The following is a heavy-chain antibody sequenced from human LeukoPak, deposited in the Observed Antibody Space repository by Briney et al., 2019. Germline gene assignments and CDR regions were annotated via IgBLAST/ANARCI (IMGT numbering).Heavy chain of an antibody. V-gene: IGHV4-34*01. D-gene: IGHD3-10*01. J-gene: IGHJ6*04. CDR1: GGSFSGYY. CDR3: ARGRITMVRGVRKLYGMDV. Sequence: SETLSLTCAVYGGSFSGYYWSWLRQPPGKGLEWIGEINHSGSTNYNPSLKSRVTISVDTSKNQFSLKLSSVTAADTAVYYCARGRITMVRGVRKLYGMDVWGKGTTVTVSS. CDR2: INHSGST.